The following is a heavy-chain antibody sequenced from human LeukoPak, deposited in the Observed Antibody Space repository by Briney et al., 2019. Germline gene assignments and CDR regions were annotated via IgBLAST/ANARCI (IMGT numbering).Heavy chain of an antibody. CDR2: IYPGDPDT. D-gene: IGHD6-13*01. J-gene: IGHJ6*02. CDR1: GYSFTSYW. Sequence: PGESLKISCKGSGYSFTSYWIGWVRQMPGKGLEWMGIIYPGDPDTRYSPSFQGQVTISADKSISTAYLQWSSLKASDTAMYYCARQGHDGSGWYAYYYYGMDVWGQGTTVTVSS. CDR3: ARQGHDGSGWYAYYYYGMDV. V-gene: IGHV5-51*01.